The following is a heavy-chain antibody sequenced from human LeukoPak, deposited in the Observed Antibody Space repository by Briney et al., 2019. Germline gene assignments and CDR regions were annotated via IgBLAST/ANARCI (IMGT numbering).Heavy chain of an antibody. CDR3: ARESRLDYYGSGSFADY. CDR1: GGSISTSNYY. Sequence: SETLSLTCTVSGGSISTSNYYWGWIRQPPGKGLEWIGNIFYSGSTNYNPSLKSRVTMSVDTSKNQFSLKLSSVTAADTAVYYCARESRLDYYGSGSFADYWGQGTLVTVSS. D-gene: IGHD3-10*01. V-gene: IGHV4-39*07. J-gene: IGHJ4*02. CDR2: IFYSGST.